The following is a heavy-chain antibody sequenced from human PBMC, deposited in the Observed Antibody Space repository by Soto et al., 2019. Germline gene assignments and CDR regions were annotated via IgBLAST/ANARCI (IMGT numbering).Heavy chain of an antibody. J-gene: IGHJ4*02. CDR1: GGFISNPIYY. CDR2: IFYSGSA. CDR3: ARVIAAAYDY. D-gene: IGHD6-13*01. V-gene: IGHV4-39*01. Sequence: SETLSLTCSGSGGFISNPIYYWAWLRQPPGKGLEWIGSIFYSGSAYYNPSLKSRVTMSVDTSQNQFSLKLSSVTAADTAVYYCARVIAAAYDYWGQGTLVTVSS.